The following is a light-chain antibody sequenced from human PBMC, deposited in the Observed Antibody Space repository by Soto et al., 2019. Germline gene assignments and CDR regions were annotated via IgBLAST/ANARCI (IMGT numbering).Light chain of an antibody. CDR1: QSVLFSSNNKNY. Sequence: DIVMTQSPDSLAVSLGERATINCKSSQSVLFSSNNKNYLAWYQQKPGQPPKLLIYWASTRESGVPDRFSGSGSGTDFTLTISSLQAEDVAVYYCQQYFSLLSWTFGQGTKVEIK. CDR2: WAS. CDR3: QQYFSLLSWT. J-gene: IGKJ1*01. V-gene: IGKV4-1*01.